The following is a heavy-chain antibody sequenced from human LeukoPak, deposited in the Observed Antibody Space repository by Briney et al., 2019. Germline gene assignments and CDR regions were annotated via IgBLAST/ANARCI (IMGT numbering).Heavy chain of an antibody. CDR3: ATYYYDSSGYSVSRAFDI. D-gene: IGHD3-22*01. CDR2: ISGSGGST. Sequence: PGGSLRLSCAASGFTFSSYAMSWVRQAPGKGLEWVSAISGSGGSTYYADSVKGRFTISRDNSKNTLYLQMNSLRAEDTAVYYCATYYYDSSGYSVSRAFDIWGQGTMVTVSS. CDR1: GFTFSSYA. V-gene: IGHV3-23*01. J-gene: IGHJ3*02.